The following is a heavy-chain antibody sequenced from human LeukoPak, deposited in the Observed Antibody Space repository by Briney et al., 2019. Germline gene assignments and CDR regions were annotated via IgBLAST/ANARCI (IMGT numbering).Heavy chain of an antibody. J-gene: IGHJ4*02. D-gene: IGHD5-24*01. CDR1: GGSIRNSY. CDR3: ARISRDGYIFDY. CDR2: IYSSGSA. V-gene: IGHV4-4*07. Sequence: SETLSLTCTVSGGSIRNSYWSWIRQPAGKGLEWIGRIYSSGSAGYNPSLKSRVTMSVDTSKNQFSLRLDSVTAADTAVYYCARISRDGYIFDYWGQGTLVTVSS.